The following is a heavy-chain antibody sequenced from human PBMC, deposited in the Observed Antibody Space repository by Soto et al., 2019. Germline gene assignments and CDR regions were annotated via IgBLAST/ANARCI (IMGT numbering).Heavy chain of an antibody. CDR2: TYYRSKWYN. CDR3: ARAKIVATITVYYYYGMDV. D-gene: IGHD5-12*01. V-gene: IGHV6-1*01. J-gene: IGHJ6*02. Sequence: QTLSLTCAISGDSVSSNSAAWNWIRQSPSRGLEWLGRTYYRSKWYNDYAVSVKSRITINPDTSKNQFSLQLNSVTPEDTAVYXCARAKIVATITVYYYYGMDVWGQGTTVTVSS. CDR1: GDSVSSNSAA.